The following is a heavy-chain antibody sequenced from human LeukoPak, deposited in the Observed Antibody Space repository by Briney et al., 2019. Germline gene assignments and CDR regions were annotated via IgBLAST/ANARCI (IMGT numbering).Heavy chain of an antibody. D-gene: IGHD4-17*01. V-gene: IGHV3-23*01. CDR3: TRATVTAPESYYYMDV. CDR1: GFSFSSYA. CDR2: MSGSGGST. Sequence: GESLRLSCAPSGFSFSSYAMSWVRQAPGEGLEWVSSMSGSGGSTYYADSVKGRFTISRDNSKNTLYPQMTSLKTEDAAVYYCTRATVTAPESYYYMDVWGKGTTVTVS. J-gene: IGHJ6*03.